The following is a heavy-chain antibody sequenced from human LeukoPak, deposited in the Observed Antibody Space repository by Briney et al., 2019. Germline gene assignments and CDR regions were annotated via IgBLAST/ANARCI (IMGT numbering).Heavy chain of an antibody. CDR1: GFTFSDHG. J-gene: IGHJ1*01. V-gene: IGHV3-48*04. CDR3: ARGVSN. Sequence: GGSLRLSCAASGFTFSDHGMNWVRQAPGKGLEWISYISSSESPTYYADSVQGRFTISRDNTKNSLYLQMNSLRLDDTAVYYCARGVSNWGQGTLVTVSS. CDR2: ISSSESPT.